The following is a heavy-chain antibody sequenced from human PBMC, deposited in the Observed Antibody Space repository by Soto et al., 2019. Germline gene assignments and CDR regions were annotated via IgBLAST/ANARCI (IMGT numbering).Heavy chain of an antibody. D-gene: IGHD2-21*02. CDR2: IYWDDDK. Sequence: QITLKESGPPLVKPTQTLTLTCTFPGFSFSSIGEGVGWIRQPPGKALEWLALIYWDDDKRYSPSLKSRLTITKDTSKNQVVFTMTNMDPVDTATYYCVQSRCGGDCLQSYSSHSYYGLDVWGQGTTVTVSS. V-gene: IGHV2-5*02. CDR1: GFSFSSIGEG. CDR3: VQSRCGGDCLQSYSSHSYYGLDV. J-gene: IGHJ6*02.